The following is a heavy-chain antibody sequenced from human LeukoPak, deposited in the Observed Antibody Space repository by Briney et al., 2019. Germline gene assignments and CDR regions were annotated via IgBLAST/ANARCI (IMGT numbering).Heavy chain of an antibody. D-gene: IGHD3-10*01. CDR1: GYPFSNYD. J-gene: IGHJ5*02. Sequence: ASVTVSCKASGYPFSNYDINWVRQAPGQGLEWMGWMNPKSGNTGYVQKFQGRVTMTRVTSITTAYMELRSLRSDDTAVYYCTKASLAFGTKYFDPWGQGTLVTVSS. V-gene: IGHV1-8*01. CDR2: MNPKSGNT. CDR3: TKASLAFGTKYFDP.